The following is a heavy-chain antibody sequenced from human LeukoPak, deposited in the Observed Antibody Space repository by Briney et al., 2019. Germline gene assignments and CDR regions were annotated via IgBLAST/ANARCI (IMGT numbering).Heavy chain of an antibody. V-gene: IGHV3-21*01. CDR3: AELGITMIGGV. D-gene: IGHD3-10*02. J-gene: IGHJ6*04. Sequence: PGGSLRLSCAASGFTFSSYSMNWVRQAPGKGLEWVSSISSSSSYIYYADSLKGRFTISRDNAKNSLYLQMNSLRVEDTAVYYCAELGITMIGGVWGKGTTVTISS. CDR2: ISSSSSYI. CDR1: GFTFSSYS.